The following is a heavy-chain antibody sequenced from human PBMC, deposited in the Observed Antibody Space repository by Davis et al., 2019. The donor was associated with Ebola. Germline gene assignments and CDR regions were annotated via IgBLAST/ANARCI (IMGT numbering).Heavy chain of an antibody. J-gene: IGHJ4*02. V-gene: IGHV3-7*03. CDR2: IKQDGSEK. CDR1: GFTFSSYG. D-gene: IGHD2-2*01. CDR3: ARVEVVPAATDY. Sequence: PGGSLRLSCAASGFTFSSYGMHWVRQAPGKGLEWVANIKQDGSEKYYVDSVKGRFTISRDNAKNSLYLQMNSLRAEDTAVYYCARVEVVPAATDYWGQGTLVTVSS.